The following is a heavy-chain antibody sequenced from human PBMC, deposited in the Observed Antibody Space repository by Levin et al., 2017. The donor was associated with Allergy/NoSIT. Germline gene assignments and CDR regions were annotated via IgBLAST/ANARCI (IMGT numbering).Heavy chain of an antibody. J-gene: IGHJ4*02. CDR3: ARAYSSGWYEG. CDR1: DDSISTYY. CDR2: ISSSGSP. Sequence: SETLSLTCTVSDDSISTYYWSWIRQPPGKGLEWIGYISSSGSPNYNPSLKSRVTISIDTSKSHFSLKLSSVTAADTALYYCARAYSSGWYEGWGQGTLVTVSS. V-gene: IGHV4-59*01. D-gene: IGHD6-19*01.